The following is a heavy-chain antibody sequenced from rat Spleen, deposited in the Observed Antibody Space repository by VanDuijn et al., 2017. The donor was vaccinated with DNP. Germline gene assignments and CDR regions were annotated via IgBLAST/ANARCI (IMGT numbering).Heavy chain of an antibody. CDR1: GLSLTGYH. CDR2: IWSDGDT. V-gene: IGHV2-32*01. Sequence: QVQLRESGPGLVQPSQTLSLTCTVSGLSLTGYHVNWVRQSPGKGLEWMGVIWSDGDTSYKSALKSRLSISRDTSKSQVFLKMNSLQTEDTATYYCARDIGTTAMDAWGQGTSVTVSS. CDR3: ARDIGTTAMDA. D-gene: IGHD1-5*01. J-gene: IGHJ4*01.